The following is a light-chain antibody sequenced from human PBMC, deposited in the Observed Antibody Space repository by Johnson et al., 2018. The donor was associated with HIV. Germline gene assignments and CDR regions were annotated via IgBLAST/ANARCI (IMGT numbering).Light chain of an antibody. CDR3: GTWDSSLSAGV. J-gene: IGLJ1*01. CDR1: SSDMGNYA. CDR2: ENN. V-gene: IGLV1-51*02. Sequence: HSVLTQPPSVSAAPGQKVTISCSGSSSDMGNYAVSWYQQLPGTAPKLLIYENNKRPSGIPDRFSGSKSGTSATLGITGLQTGDEADYYCGTWDSSLSAGVCGTGTKVTVL.